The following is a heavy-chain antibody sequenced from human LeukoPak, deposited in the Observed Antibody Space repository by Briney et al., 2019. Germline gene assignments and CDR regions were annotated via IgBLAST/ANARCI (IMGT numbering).Heavy chain of an antibody. CDR2: ISNDGSNE. CDR1: GFTFSSYG. J-gene: IGHJ4*02. D-gene: IGHD6-19*01. V-gene: IGHV3-30*18. CDR3: AKDRGTSVWYLDY. Sequence: GRSLGLSCAASGFTFSSYGMHWVRQAPGKGLEWVAVISNDGSNEYYADSVKGRFTISRDNSKNTLNLQMNSLRAEDTAVYYCAKDRGTSVWYLDYWGQGTLVTVSS.